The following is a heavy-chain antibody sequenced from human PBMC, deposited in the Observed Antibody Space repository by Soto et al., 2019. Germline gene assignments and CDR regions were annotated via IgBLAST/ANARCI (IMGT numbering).Heavy chain of an antibody. CDR2: IKGEADGGTT. CDR3: TTGLSNGYYNFDY. J-gene: IGHJ4*02. CDR1: GFTFNNAW. Sequence: GGSLRLSCAASGFTFNNAWMSWVRQAPGKGLEWVGRIKGEADGGTTDYAAPVKGRITISRDHSKDTLYLRMNSLKTEDTAVYYCTTGLSNGYYNFDYWGQGTPVTVYS. D-gene: IGHD2-21*01. V-gene: IGHV3-15*01.